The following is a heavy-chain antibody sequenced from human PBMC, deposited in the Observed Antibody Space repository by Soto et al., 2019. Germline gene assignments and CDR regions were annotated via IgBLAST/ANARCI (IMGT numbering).Heavy chain of an antibody. Sequence: HPGGSLRLSCAASGFTFSSYGMYWVRQAPGKGLEWVAVIWYDGSNKYYADSVKGRFTISRDNSKNTLYLQMNSLRAEDTAVYYCARTETTHGSQYSSSSGRSSPYYYYGMDVWGQGTTVTVSS. J-gene: IGHJ6*02. CDR3: ARTETTHGSQYSSSSGRSSPYYYYGMDV. CDR2: IWYDGSNK. CDR1: GFTFSSYG. D-gene: IGHD6-6*01. V-gene: IGHV3-33*01.